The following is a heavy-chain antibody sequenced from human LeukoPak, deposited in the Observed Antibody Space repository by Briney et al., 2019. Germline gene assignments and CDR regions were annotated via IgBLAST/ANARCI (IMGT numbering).Heavy chain of an antibody. CDR1: GNTFSSYW. CDR3: TSQYSGYDLGPLGF. CDR2: TYPGASDT. V-gene: IGHV5-51*01. Sequence: GESLRISCKGSGNTFSSYWIGGVRKLPGKGRGWWGITYPGASDTRYSPSFQGQVTISADKSISTAYPQWSSLKASDTAMYYCTSQYSGYDLGPLGFWGQGTLVTVSP. J-gene: IGHJ4*02. D-gene: IGHD5-12*01.